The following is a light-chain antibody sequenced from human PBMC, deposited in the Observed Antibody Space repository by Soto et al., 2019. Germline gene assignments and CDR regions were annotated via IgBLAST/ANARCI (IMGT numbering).Light chain of an antibody. V-gene: IGLV2-14*01. J-gene: IGLJ1*01. CDR1: STDVGGYNY. Sequence: QSALTQPASVSGSPGQSITISGTGTSTDVGGYNYVSWYQQHPGKARILMIYDFSNRRSGVPNRFSGSKPGNTASLTISGLQAEDVADCYCSSYTSSSTYVFGTGTKLTLL. CDR3: SSYTSSSTYV. CDR2: DFS.